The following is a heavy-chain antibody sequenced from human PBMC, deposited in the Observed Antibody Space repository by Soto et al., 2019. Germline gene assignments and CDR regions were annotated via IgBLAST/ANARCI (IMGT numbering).Heavy chain of an antibody. CDR3: ARISTLGGHFDY. V-gene: IGHV6-1*01. CDR2: TYYRSKWYN. CDR1: GDSVSSNSAA. Sequence: PSQTLSLTCDISGDSVSSNSAAWNWIRPSPSRGLEWLGRTYYRSKWYNDYAVSVKSRIVINPDTSKNQFSLQLNSVTPEDTAVYYCARISTLGGHFDYWGQGTLVTVSS. J-gene: IGHJ4*02. D-gene: IGHD1-26*01.